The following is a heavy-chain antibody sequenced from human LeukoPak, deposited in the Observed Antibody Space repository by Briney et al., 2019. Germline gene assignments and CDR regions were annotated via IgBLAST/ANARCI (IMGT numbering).Heavy chain of an antibody. J-gene: IGHJ5*02. CDR2: IVVGSGNT. CDR1: GFTFTSSA. V-gene: IGHV1-58*01. CDR3: ARGVVPYCSGGSCYSVNWFDP. D-gene: IGHD2-15*01. Sequence: GASVKVSCKASGFTFTSSAVQWVRQARGQRLEWIGWIVVGSGNTNYAQKFQERVTITRDMSTSTAYMELRSLRSDDTAVYYCARGVVPYCSGGSCYSVNWFDPWGQGTLVTVSS.